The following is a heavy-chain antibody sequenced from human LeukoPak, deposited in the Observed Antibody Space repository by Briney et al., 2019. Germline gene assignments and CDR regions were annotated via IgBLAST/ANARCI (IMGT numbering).Heavy chain of an antibody. V-gene: IGHV1-24*01. CDR1: GDILSELS. D-gene: IGHD3-22*01. CDR3: ATDPLYYYDSSGYSC. CDR2: FDPEDGET. Sequence: ASVKVSCKVAGDILSELSMIWVRQAPGKGLEGRGGFDPEDGETIYAQKFQGRVTMTEDTSTDTAYMELSSLRSEGTAVYYCATDPLYYYDSSGYSCWGQGTLVTVSS. J-gene: IGHJ4*02.